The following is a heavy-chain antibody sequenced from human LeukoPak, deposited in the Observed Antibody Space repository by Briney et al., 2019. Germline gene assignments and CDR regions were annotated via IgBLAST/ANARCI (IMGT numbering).Heavy chain of an antibody. Sequence: PGGSLRLSCAASGFTFDDYAMHWVRQAPGKGLEWVSGISWNSGSIGYADSVKGRFTISRDNAKNSLYLQMNSLRAEDTALYYCAKDKAAPFSVREFDYWGQGTLVTVSS. CDR3: AKDKAAPFSVREFDY. CDR2: ISWNSGSI. V-gene: IGHV3-9*01. CDR1: GFTFDDYA. J-gene: IGHJ4*02. D-gene: IGHD3-10*01.